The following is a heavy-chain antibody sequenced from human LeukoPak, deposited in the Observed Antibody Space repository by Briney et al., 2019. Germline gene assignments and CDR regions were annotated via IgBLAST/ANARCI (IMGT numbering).Heavy chain of an antibody. CDR1: GGTFSSYA. V-gene: IGHV1-69*04. D-gene: IGHD3-10*01. CDR2: IIPIFGIA. Sequence: SVKVSCKASGGTFSSYAISWVRQAPGQGLEWMGRIIPIFGIANYAQKFQGRVTITADKSTSTAYMELGSLRSEDTAVYYCARDGDSGGFGVSSGYYYYGMDVWGQGTTVTVSS. CDR3: ARDGDSGGFGVSSGYYYYGMDV. J-gene: IGHJ6*02.